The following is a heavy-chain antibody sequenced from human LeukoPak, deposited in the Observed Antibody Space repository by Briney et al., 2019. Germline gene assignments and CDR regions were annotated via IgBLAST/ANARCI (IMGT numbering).Heavy chain of an antibody. CDR3: ARADTIYNSFGVLFDY. CDR2: IYHSGST. Sequence: SETLSLTCTVSGGSISSGGYYWSWIRQPPGKGLEWIGYIYHSGSTYYNPSLKSRVTISVDRSKNQFSLKLSSVTAADTAVYYCARADTIYNSFGVLFDYWGQGTLVTVSS. J-gene: IGHJ4*02. V-gene: IGHV4-30-2*01. CDR1: GGSISSGGYY. D-gene: IGHD3-22*01.